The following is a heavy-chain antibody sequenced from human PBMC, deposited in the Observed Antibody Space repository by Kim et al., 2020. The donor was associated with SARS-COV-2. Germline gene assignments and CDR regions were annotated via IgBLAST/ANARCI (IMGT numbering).Heavy chain of an antibody. CDR3: ARDGVRQRYNWSGRPYYYGMDV. Sequence: ASVKVSCKASGYTFTSYYMHWVRQAPGQGLEWMGIINPSGGSTSYAQKFQGRVTMTRDTSTSTVYMELSSLRSEDTAVYYCARDGVRQRYNWSGRPYYYGMDVWGQGTTVTVSS. J-gene: IGHJ6*02. D-gene: IGHD1-1*01. CDR1: GYTFTSYY. CDR2: INPSGGST. V-gene: IGHV1-46*01.